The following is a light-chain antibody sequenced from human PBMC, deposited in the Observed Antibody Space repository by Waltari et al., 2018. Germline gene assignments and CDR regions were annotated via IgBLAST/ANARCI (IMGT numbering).Light chain of an antibody. CDR2: VNNDGSH. V-gene: IGLV4-69*01. Sequence: QLVLTQSPSASASLGASVKLSCTLSSGHSFYPIALHQQQQEKGPRFLMKVNNDGSHMKGDGIPDRFSGSSSGAERYLTISSLQSEDEADYYCQTWGTGTWVFGGGTKLTVL. CDR3: QTWGTGTWV. J-gene: IGLJ3*02. CDR1: SGHSFYP.